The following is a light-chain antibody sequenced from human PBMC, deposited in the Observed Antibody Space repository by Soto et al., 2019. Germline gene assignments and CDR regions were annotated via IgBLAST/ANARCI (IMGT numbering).Light chain of an antibody. CDR3: CAEAGGFTWV. J-gene: IGLJ3*02. V-gene: IGLV2-11*01. CDR1: RSDVGGYRF. CDR2: DVD. Sequence: QSALTQPRSVSGSPGQSVTISCTGARSDVGGYRFVSWYQQHPDKAPKLMIYDVDKRPSGVPDRFSGSKSGNTASLTISGLQAEDEADYFCCAEAGGFTWVFGRGTKLTVL.